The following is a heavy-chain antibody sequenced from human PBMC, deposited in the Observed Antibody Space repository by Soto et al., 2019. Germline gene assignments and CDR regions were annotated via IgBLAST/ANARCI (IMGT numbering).Heavy chain of an antibody. D-gene: IGHD4-17*01. CDR3: TTTVVTRAAFDI. Sequence: EVQLVETGGGLIQPRGSLRLSCAASGFTVSSNYMSWVRQAPGKGLEWVSVIYSGGSTYYADSVKGRFTISRDNSKNTLYLQMNSLRAEDTAVYYCTTTVVTRAAFDIWGQGTMVTVSS. V-gene: IGHV3-53*02. J-gene: IGHJ3*02. CDR2: IYSGGST. CDR1: GFTVSSNY.